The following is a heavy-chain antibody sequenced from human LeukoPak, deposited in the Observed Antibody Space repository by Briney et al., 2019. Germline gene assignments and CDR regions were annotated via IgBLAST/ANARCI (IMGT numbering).Heavy chain of an antibody. CDR2: ISSSSSYI. CDR3: ARDATSFVVIPTASYMDV. Sequence: KSGRSLRLSCAASGFTFSSYSMNWVRQAPGKGLEWVSSISSSSSYIYYADSVKGRFTISRDNAKNSLYLQMNSLRAEDTAVYYCARDATSFVVIPTASYMDVWGKGTTVTVS. CDR1: GFTFSSYS. D-gene: IGHD2-2*01. J-gene: IGHJ6*03. V-gene: IGHV3-21*01.